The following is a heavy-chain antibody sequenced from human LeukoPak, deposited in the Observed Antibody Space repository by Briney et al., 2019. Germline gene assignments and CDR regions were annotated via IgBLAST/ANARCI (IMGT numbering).Heavy chain of an antibody. CDR3: ARGGAARPFDY. CDR1: GGSISSSSYY. V-gene: IGHV4-61*02. J-gene: IGHJ4*02. Sequence: SETLSLTCTVSGGSISSSSYYWRWIRQPAGKGLEWIGRIYTSGSTNYNPSLKSRVTMSVDTSKNQFSLKLSSVTAADTAVYYCARGGAARPFDYWGQGTLVTVSS. D-gene: IGHD6-6*01. CDR2: IYTSGST.